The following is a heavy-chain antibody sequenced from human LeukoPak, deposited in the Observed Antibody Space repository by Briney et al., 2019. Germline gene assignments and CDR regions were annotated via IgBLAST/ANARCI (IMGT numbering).Heavy chain of an antibody. D-gene: IGHD5-18*01. Sequence: GESLKISGKGSGYSFTSYWISWVRQMPGKGLEWMGIIYPGDSDTRYSPSSQGQVTISADKSINTAYLQWSSLKASDTAIYYCARRGEAMDPFDYWGQGTLVTVSS. CDR2: IYPGDSDT. CDR3: ARRGEAMDPFDY. J-gene: IGHJ4*02. CDR1: GYSFTSYW. V-gene: IGHV5-51*01.